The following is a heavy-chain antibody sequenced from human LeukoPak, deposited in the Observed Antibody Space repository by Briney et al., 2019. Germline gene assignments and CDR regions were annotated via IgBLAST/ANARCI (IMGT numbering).Heavy chain of an antibody. J-gene: IGHJ4*02. D-gene: IGHD1-26*01. CDR2: ISSSGSTI. CDR1: GFTFSSYE. Sequence: GGSLRLSCAASGFTFSSYEMNWVRQAPGKGLEWVSYISSSGSTIYYADSVKGRFTISRGNAKNSLYLQMNSLRAEDTAVYYCARVEWELSYYFDYWGQGTLVTVSS. V-gene: IGHV3-48*03. CDR3: ARVEWELSYYFDY.